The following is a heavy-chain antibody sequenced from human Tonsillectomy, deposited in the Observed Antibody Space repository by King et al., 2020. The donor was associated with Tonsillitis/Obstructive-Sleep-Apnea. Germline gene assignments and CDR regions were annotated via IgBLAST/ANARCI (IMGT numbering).Heavy chain of an antibody. J-gene: IGHJ4*02. CDR3: AGSKGSGSYFDY. Sequence: VQLQESGPGLVKPSETLSLTCTVSGDSINSYYWSWIRQPPVKGLEWIGYISYSGNTNYNPSLKSRVTISIDTSKNQFSLKLRSVTAADTAVYYCAGSKGSGSYFDYWGQGTLVTVSS. D-gene: IGHD3-3*01. CDR2: ISYSGNT. CDR1: GDSINSYY. V-gene: IGHV4-59*01.